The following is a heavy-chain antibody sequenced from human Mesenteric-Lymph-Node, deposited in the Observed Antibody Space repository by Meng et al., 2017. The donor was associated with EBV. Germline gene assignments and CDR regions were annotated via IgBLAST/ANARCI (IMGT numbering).Heavy chain of an antibody. D-gene: IGHD5-24*01. CDR2: ITYNGGT. Sequence: HVQPQESGPGLVKPSEPLSLSCTVSGDSMRGYFWSWIRQPPGKGLEWIGYITYNGGTNYNPILKSRVTISVDTSKNLFSLKLTSVTAADTAVYYCARGQTVTIFSPFDYWGQGTLVTVSS. V-gene: IGHV4-59*01. J-gene: IGHJ4*02. CDR1: GDSMRGYF. CDR3: ARGQTVTIFSPFDY.